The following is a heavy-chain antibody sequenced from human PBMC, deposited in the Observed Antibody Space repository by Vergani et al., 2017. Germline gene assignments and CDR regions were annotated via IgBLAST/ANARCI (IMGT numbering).Heavy chain of an antibody. CDR1: GFTFSDYY. CDR3: ARSYRHHDAFDI. D-gene: IGHD1-1*01. CDR2: ISSSSSYT. V-gene: IGHV3-11*05. Sequence: QVQLVESGGGLVKPGGSLRLSCAASGFTFSDYYMSWIRQAPGKGLEWVSYISSSSSYTNYADSVKGRFTISRDNAKNSLYLHMNSLRAEDTAVYYCARSYRHHDAFDIWGQGTMVTVSS. J-gene: IGHJ3*02.